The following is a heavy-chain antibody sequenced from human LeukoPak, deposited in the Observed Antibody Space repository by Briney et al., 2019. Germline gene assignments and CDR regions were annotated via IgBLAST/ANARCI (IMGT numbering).Heavy chain of an antibody. V-gene: IGHV4-34*01. Sequence: SETLSLTCAAYGGSFSGYYWSWIRQPPGKGLEWIGEINHSGSTNYNPSLKSRVTISVDTSKNQFSLKLSSVTAADTAVYYCARVSQQLVGFDIWGQGTMVTVSS. CDR3: ARVSQQLVGFDI. CDR1: GGSFSGYY. D-gene: IGHD6-13*01. J-gene: IGHJ3*02. CDR2: INHSGST.